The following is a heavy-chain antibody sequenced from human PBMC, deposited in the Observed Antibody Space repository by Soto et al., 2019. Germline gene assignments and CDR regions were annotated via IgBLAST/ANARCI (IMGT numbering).Heavy chain of an antibody. CDR2: ISYSGSA. J-gene: IGHJ4*02. Sequence: QVQLQESGPGLVKPSQTLSLTCTVSGGSISSGNYYWSWIRQPPGKGLEWIGFISYSGSAYYNPSLKNRVTISVDTSKNQFSLNLSFVTAADTAVYYCATMGTPATGLYYFDYWGQGTLVTVSS. D-gene: IGHD2-15*01. V-gene: IGHV4-30-4*01. CDR1: GGSISSGNYY. CDR3: ATMGTPATGLYYFDY.